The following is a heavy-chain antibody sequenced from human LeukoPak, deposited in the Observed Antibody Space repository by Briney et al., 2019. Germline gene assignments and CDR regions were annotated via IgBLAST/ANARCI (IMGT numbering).Heavy chain of an antibody. J-gene: IGHJ4*02. D-gene: IGHD6-13*01. CDR3: AKRGHISSFALWFDY. CDR1: GFTFSSYG. Sequence: GGSLRLSCAASGFTFSSYGMHWVRQAPGKGLEWVAVIWYDGSNKYYADSVKGRFTISRDNSKNTLYLQMNSLRAEDTAVYYCAKRGHISSFALWFDYWGQGTLVTVSS. CDR2: IWYDGSNK. V-gene: IGHV3-33*06.